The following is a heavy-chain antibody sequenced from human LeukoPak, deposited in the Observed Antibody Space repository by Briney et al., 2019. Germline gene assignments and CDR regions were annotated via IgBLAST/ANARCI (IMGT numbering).Heavy chain of an antibody. CDR1: GFTFSGSA. V-gene: IGHV3-73*01. D-gene: IGHD3-22*01. J-gene: IGHJ4*02. Sequence: GGSLRLSCAASGFTFSGSAMHWVRRASGKGLEWVGRIRSKANSYATAYAASVKGRFTISRDDSKNTAYLQMNSLKTEDTAVYYCAKAYDSSGYARGYFDYWGQGTLVTVSS. CDR2: IRSKANSYAT. CDR3: AKAYDSSGYARGYFDY.